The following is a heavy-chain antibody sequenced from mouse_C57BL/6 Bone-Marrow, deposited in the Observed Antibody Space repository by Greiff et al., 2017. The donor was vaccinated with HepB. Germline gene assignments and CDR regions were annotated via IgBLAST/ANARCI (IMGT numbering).Heavy chain of an antibody. D-gene: IGHD3-3*01. Sequence: QVHVKQPGAELVRPGSSVKLSCKASGYTFTSYWMHWVKQRPIQGLEWIGNIDPSDSETHYNQKFKDKATLTVDKSSSTAYMQLSSLTSEDSAVYYCARRGQHGYFDYWGQGTTLTVSS. J-gene: IGHJ2*01. CDR3: ARRGQHGYFDY. V-gene: IGHV1-52*01. CDR2: IDPSDSET. CDR1: GYTFTSYW.